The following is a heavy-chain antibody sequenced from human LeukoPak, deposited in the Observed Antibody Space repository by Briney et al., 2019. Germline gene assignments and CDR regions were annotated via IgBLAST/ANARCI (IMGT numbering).Heavy chain of an antibody. J-gene: IGHJ4*02. D-gene: IGHD2-2*01. Sequence: GGSLRLSCAASGFTFSSYGMHWVRQAPGKGLEWVAFIRYDGSNKYYADSVKGRFTISRDNSKNTLYLQMNSLRAEDTAVYYCAKSHGDIVVAPAAIYEAGDYWGQGTLVTVSS. CDR1: GFTFSSYG. CDR2: IRYDGSNK. CDR3: AKSHGDIVVAPAAIYEAGDY. V-gene: IGHV3-30*02.